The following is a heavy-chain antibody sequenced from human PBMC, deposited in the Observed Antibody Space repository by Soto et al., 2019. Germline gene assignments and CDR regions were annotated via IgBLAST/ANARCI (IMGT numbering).Heavy chain of an antibody. D-gene: IGHD1-26*01. CDR2: TFYRSKWKN. CDR1: GDSVSSNRAA. CDR3: ARDWEGIYFDY. Sequence: PSQTLSLTCAISGDSVSSNRAAWSWIRQSPSRGLGWLGRTFYRSKWKNDYAESVRSRITFNPDTSKNQFSLHLNSVTPEDTAVYYCARDWEGIYFDYWGQGTLVTVSS. V-gene: IGHV6-1*01. J-gene: IGHJ4*02.